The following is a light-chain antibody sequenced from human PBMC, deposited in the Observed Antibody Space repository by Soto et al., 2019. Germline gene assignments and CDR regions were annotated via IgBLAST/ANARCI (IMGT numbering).Light chain of an antibody. J-gene: IGLJ1*01. CDR1: SSDVGGYNY. CDR3: ISYTSSSTLVV. V-gene: IGLV2-14*01. Sequence: QSALTQPASVSGSPGQSITISCTGTSSDVGGYNYVSWYQQHPGKAPKLMIYDVSNRPSGVSNRFSGSKSGNTASLTISGLQAEDEAAYYCISYTSSSTLVVFGTGTKVTVL. CDR2: DVS.